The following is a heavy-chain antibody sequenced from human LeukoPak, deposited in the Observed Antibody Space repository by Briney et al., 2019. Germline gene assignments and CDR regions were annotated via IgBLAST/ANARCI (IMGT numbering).Heavy chain of an antibody. D-gene: IGHD3-16*01. CDR3: ARGPWGTYVDY. CDR2: ISYSGST. V-gene: IGHV4-59*01. Sequence: SETLSLTCTVSGGSISTYYWSWIRQPPGKGLEWIGYISYSGSTSYNPSLKSLVTISVNASKNQFSLNLSSVTAADTAVYYCARGPWGTYVDYWGQGTLVTVSS. CDR1: GGSISTYY. J-gene: IGHJ4*02.